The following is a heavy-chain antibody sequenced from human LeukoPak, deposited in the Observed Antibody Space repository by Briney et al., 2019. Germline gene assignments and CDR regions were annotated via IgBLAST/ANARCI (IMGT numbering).Heavy chain of an antibody. CDR3: AIVTTIGSYGMDV. V-gene: IGHV1-8*01. J-gene: IGHJ6*02. CDR2: MNPNSGNT. D-gene: IGHD4-11*01. Sequence: VASVKVSCKASGYTFTSYDIDWVRQPTGQGLERMGGMNPNSGNTGYAQKFQGKVTMTRNTSISTAYMELSSLRSEDTAVYYCAIVTTIGSYGMDVWGQGTTVTVSS. CDR1: GYTFTSYD.